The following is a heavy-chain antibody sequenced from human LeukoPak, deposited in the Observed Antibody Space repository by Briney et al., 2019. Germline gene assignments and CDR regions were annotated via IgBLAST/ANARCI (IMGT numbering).Heavy chain of an antibody. Sequence: SETLSLTCAVSGGSFSGYYWSWIRQPPRKGLEWIGEINHSGSTNYNTPPNSRVTISVDSSKNQFSLKLSSVTGAYTAVYYCARDPGYCSGTGGYFAFDIWGEGTMVTVSS. CDR1: GGSFSGYY. D-gene: IGHD2-2*01. V-gene: IGHV4-34*01. CDR3: ARDPGYCSGTGGYFAFDI. J-gene: IGHJ3*02. CDR2: INHSGST.